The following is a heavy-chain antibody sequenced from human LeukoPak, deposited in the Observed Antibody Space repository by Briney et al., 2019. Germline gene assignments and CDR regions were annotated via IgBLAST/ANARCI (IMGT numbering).Heavy chain of an antibody. CDR2: FDPEDGET. V-gene: IGHV1-24*01. J-gene: IGHJ6*02. CDR1: GYTLTELS. D-gene: IGHD4-17*01. Sequence: ASVKVSCKVSGYTLTELSMHWVRQAPGKGLEWMGGFDPEDGETIYAQKFQGRVTMTEDTSTDTAYMELSSLRSEDTAVYYCATGGGRLRYYYYYGMDVWGQGTTVTVSS. CDR3: ATGGGRLRYYYYYGMDV.